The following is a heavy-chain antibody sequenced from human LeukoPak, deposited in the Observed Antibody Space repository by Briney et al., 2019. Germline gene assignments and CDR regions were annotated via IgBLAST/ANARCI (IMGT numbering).Heavy chain of an antibody. CDR3: ARDRYGDGFAHLGY. V-gene: IGHV1-2*02. CDR2: ITPSGGT. CDR1: GYTFTSYA. J-gene: IGHJ4*02. D-gene: IGHD5-24*01. Sequence: ASVKVSCKPSGYTFTSYAIHWVRQAPGQGLEWMGWITPSGGTNYPQKFQGRVAITWDASITTAYMDLSRLTSDDTAVYYCARDRYGDGFAHLGYWGQGALVTVSS.